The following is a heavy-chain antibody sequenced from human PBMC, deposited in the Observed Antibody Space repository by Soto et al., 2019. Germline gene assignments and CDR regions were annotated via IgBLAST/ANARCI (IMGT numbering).Heavy chain of an antibody. Sequence: SETLSLTCTVSDGSISPYYWSWIRHPPGKGLEWIGYIYYAGTTTYNPSLKSRVSISIDTSKSEVSLKLTSVTAADTAVYYCARLGGYYQSLDSWGQGTVVTVSS. J-gene: IGHJ4*02. CDR3: ARLGGYYQSLDS. CDR2: IYYAGTT. D-gene: IGHD3-22*01. V-gene: IGHV4-59*08. CDR1: DGSISPYY.